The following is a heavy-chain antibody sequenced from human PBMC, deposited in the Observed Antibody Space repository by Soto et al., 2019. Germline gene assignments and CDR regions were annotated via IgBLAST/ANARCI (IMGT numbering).Heavy chain of an antibody. D-gene: IGHD2-2*01. Sequence: SVKVSFKTSSYTFSNYGITWVRQAPGQPLEWLGWISLYSDGTNYAQKFQGRVSMTTDTSTTTAYMELRSLRSDDTAVYYCARVVPGAEAWFGPWGQGTLVTVS. CDR2: ISLYSDGT. CDR1: SYTFSNYG. J-gene: IGHJ5*02. CDR3: ARVVPGAEAWFGP. V-gene: IGHV1-18*01.